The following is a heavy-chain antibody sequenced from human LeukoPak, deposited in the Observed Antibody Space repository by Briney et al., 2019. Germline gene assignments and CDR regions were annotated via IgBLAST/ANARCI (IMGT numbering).Heavy chain of an antibody. CDR2: ISYDGSNK. V-gene: IGHV3-30*03. Sequence: HPGRSLRLSCAASGFTFSSYGMHWVRQAPGKWLEWVAAISYDGSNKYYADSVKGRFTLSRDNSKNTLYLQMNSLRAEDTAVYYCSRAANFWSGYFDYWGQGALVTVSP. D-gene: IGHD3-3*01. CDR3: SRAANFWSGYFDY. J-gene: IGHJ4*02. CDR1: GFTFSSYG.